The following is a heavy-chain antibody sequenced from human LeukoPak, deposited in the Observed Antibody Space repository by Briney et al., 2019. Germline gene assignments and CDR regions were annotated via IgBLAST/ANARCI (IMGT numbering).Heavy chain of an antibody. CDR3: APSGRVLGGIDP. CDR2: ISSNGGST. J-gene: IGHJ5*02. V-gene: IGHV3-64*01. D-gene: IGHD3-16*01. CDR1: GFTFSSYA. Sequence: GGSLRLSCAASGFTFSSYAMHWVRQAPGKGLEYVSAISSNGGSTYYANSVKGRFTISRDNSKNTLYLQMGSLRAEDMAVYYCAPSGRVLGGIDPWGQGTLVTVSS.